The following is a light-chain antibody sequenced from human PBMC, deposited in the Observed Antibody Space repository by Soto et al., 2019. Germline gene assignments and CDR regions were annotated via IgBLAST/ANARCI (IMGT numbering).Light chain of an antibody. V-gene: IGLV1-44*01. CDR3: AAWDDSLNGVV. Sequence: QSVLTQPPSASGTPGQTVTIACSGSSSNIGSNTVNWYQQLPGTAPKLLIYSNNQRPSGVADRFSGSKSGTSAALAISGLESEDEADYYCAAWDDSLNGVVFGGGTKLTVL. CDR2: SNN. CDR1: SSNIGSNT. J-gene: IGLJ2*01.